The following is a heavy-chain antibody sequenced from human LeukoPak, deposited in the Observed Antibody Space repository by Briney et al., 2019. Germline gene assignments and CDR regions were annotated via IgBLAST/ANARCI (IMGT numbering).Heavy chain of an antibody. Sequence: PGRSLRLSCAASGFTFSSYGMHWVRQAPGKGLEWVAVIWYDGSNKYYADSVKGRFTISRDNSKNTLYLQMNSLRAEDTAVYYCARGVPLSILPDRLSGFFDYWGQGTLVTVSS. V-gene: IGHV3-33*01. CDR2: IWYDGSNK. D-gene: IGHD2-15*01. CDR1: GFTFSSYG. CDR3: ARGVPLSILPDRLSGFFDY. J-gene: IGHJ4*02.